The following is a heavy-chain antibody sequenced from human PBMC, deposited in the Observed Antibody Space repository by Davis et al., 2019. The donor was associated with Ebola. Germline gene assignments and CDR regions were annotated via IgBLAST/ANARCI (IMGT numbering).Heavy chain of an antibody. CDR1: GYTFPSYY. CDR3: ASESGNLDGMDV. CDR2: INPSGGST. J-gene: IGHJ6*02. Sequence: ASVKVSCKASGYTFPSYYMHWVRQAPGQGLEWMGIINPSGGSTSYAQKFQGRVTMTRDTSTSTVYMELSSLRSEDAAVYYCASESGNLDGMDVWGQGTTVTVSS. V-gene: IGHV1-46*01.